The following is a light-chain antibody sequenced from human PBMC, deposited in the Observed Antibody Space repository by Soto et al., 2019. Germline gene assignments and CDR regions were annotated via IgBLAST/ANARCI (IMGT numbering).Light chain of an antibody. J-gene: IGKJ1*01. CDR1: QSFSSNY. CDR3: HQYASSSRT. CDR2: VAS. Sequence: EIVLTQSPGTLSLSPGERATLSCRASQSFSSNYLAWYQQTPGQAPRLLIYVASSRATGIPDRFSGSGSGTDFTLTISRLEPEDCAVYYCHQYASSSRTFGQGTKVEIK. V-gene: IGKV3-20*01.